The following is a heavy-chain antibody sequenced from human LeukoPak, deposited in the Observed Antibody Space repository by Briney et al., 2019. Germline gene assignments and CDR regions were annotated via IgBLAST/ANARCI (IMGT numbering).Heavy chain of an antibody. D-gene: IGHD6-13*01. CDR2: ISKDGSDK. CDR1: GFTFSDYA. J-gene: IGHJ4*02. V-gene: IGHV3-30-3*01. CDR3: ARYIAAAGTWYYFDY. Sequence: GRSLRLSCAASGFTFSDYAMHWVRQAPGKGLEWVAVISKDGSDKYYPGSVRGRFTISRDNAKNSLYLQMNSLRAEDTAVYYCARYIAAAGTWYYFDYWGQGTLVTVSS.